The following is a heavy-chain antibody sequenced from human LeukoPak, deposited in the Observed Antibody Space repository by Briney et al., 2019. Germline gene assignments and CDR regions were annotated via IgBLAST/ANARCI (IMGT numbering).Heavy chain of an antibody. Sequence: GCSPRLSCAASGFTFSIYAMNWLRQAPGKGLEWVSVISGRGEHTYYADSVKGRFTISRDNSNNTLYLQMNSLRAEDAAVYYCARDLSGDWYFDLWGRGTLVTVSS. CDR1: GFTFSIYA. CDR3: ARDLSGDWYFDL. J-gene: IGHJ2*01. CDR2: ISGRGEHT. D-gene: IGHD7-27*01. V-gene: IGHV3-23*01.